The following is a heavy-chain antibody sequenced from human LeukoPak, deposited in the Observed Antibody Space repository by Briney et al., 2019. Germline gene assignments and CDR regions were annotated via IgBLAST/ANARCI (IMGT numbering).Heavy chain of an antibody. D-gene: IGHD3-16*01. CDR2: INHNGNVN. CDR1: GFTFSSYW. V-gene: IGHV3-7*03. J-gene: IGHJ6*02. Sequence: GGSLRLSGAASGFTFSSYWMNWARQAPGKGLEWVASINHNGNVNYYVDSVKGRFTISRDNAKNSLYLQMSNLRAEDTAVYFCARGGGLDVWGQGATVTVSS. CDR3: ARGGGLDV.